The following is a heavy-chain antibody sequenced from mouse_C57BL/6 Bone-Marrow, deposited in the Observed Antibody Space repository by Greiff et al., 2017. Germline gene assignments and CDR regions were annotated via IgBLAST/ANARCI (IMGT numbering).Heavy chain of an antibody. D-gene: IGHD4-1*01. CDR3: VRLTGNYAMDY. V-gene: IGHV10-1*01. J-gene: IGHJ4*01. CDR2: IRSKSNNYAT. Sequence: EVKVVASGGGLVQPKGSLKLSCAASGFSFNTYAMNWVRQAPGKGLEWVARIRSKSNNYATYYADSVKDRFTISRDDSESMLYLQMNNLKTEDTAMYYCVRLTGNYAMDYWGQGTSVTVSS. CDR1: GFSFNTYA.